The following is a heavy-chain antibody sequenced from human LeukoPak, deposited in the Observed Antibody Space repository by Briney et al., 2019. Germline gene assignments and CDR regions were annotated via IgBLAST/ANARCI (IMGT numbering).Heavy chain of an antibody. CDR2: VSGSGRST. D-gene: IGHD2-8*01. CDR3: AKQGRYRVYSALDS. CDR1: GFNFSSYA. V-gene: IGHV3-23*01. Sequence: PGGSLRLSCAASGFNFSSYAMGWVRRAPGKGPEWVSSVSGSGRSTYYTDSVKGRFTISRDNSNNTLYLHLNTLIAGDTALYYCAKQGRYRVYSALDSWGQGALVTVSS. J-gene: IGHJ4*02.